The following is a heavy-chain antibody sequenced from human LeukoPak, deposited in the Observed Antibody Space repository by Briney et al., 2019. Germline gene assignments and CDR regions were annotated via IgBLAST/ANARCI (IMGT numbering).Heavy chain of an antibody. CDR2: ISSSGSTI. Sequence: PGGSLRLSCAASGFTFSDYYMNWIRQAPGKGLEWVSYISSSGSTIYYADSVKGRFTISRDNAKNSLYLQMNSLRAEDTAVYYCARPRTYYYDSSGYFGYWGQGTLVTVSS. CDR3: ARPRTYYYDSSGYFGY. D-gene: IGHD3-22*01. V-gene: IGHV3-11*01. J-gene: IGHJ4*02. CDR1: GFTFSDYY.